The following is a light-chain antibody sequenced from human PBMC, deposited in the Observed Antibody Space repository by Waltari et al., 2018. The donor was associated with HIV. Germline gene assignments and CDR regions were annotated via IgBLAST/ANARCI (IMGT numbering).Light chain of an antibody. V-gene: IGKV3-15*01. Sequence: EIVMTQSPATLSVSPGERATLSCRASQSVSTNLAWYQQIPGQAPRLLIYGASTRASGIPVRFSGSGSGTEFTLTISSLQSEDFAVYHCQQYNNWRRTFGGGTKVEIK. CDR3: QQYNNWRRT. CDR1: QSVSTN. J-gene: IGKJ4*01. CDR2: GAS.